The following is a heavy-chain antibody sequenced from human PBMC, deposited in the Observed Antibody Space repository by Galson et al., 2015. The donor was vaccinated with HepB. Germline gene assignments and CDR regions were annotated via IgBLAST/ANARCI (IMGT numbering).Heavy chain of an antibody. CDR2: IIPILGIA. CDR1: GGTFSSYA. CDR3: AREVVVVPAAIFSVSFAWFDP. V-gene: IGHV1-69*04. J-gene: IGHJ5*02. D-gene: IGHD2-2*02. Sequence: SVKVSCKASGGTFSSYAISWVRQAPGQGLEWMGRIIPILGIANYAQKFQGRVTITADKSTSTAYMELSSLRSEDTAVYYCAREVVVVPAAIFSVSFAWFDPWGQGTLVTVSS.